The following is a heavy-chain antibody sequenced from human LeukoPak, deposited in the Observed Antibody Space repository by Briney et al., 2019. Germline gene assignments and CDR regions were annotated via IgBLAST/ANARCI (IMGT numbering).Heavy chain of an antibody. CDR2: INHSGST. Sequence: SETLSLTCTVSGGSISSGDYYWSWIRQPPGKGLEWIGEINHSGSTNYNPSLKSRVTISVDTSKNQFSLKLSSVTAADTAVYYCARGLWGYRTYYGMDVWGQGTTVTVSS. D-gene: IGHD3-16*01. V-gene: IGHV4-34*01. J-gene: IGHJ6*02. CDR3: ARGLWGYRTYYGMDV. CDR1: GGSISSGDYY.